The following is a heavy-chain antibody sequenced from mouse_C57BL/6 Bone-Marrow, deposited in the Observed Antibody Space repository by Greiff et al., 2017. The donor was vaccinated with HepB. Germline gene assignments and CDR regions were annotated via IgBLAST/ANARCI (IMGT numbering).Heavy chain of an antibody. CDR1: GFNIKDDY. Sequence: EVKLVESGAELVRPGASVKLSCTASGFNIKDDYMHWVKQRPEQGLEWIGWIDPENGDTEYASKFQGKATITADTSSNTAYLQLSSLTSEDTAVYYCTPLRNYFDYWGQGTTLTVSS. J-gene: IGHJ2*01. D-gene: IGHD1-1*01. CDR3: TPLRNYFDY. CDR2: IDPENGDT. V-gene: IGHV14-4*01.